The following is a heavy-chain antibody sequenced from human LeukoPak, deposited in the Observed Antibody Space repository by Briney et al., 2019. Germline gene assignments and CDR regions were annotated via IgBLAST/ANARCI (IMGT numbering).Heavy chain of an antibody. V-gene: IGHV1-18*01. J-gene: IGHJ3*02. CDR1: GYTFTSYG. CDR3: ARKELRDDAFDI. D-gene: IGHD1-26*01. Sequence: GASVKVSCKASGYTFTSYGISWVRQAPGQGLEWMGWISAYNGNTNYAQKFQGRVTITRITSISTAYMELSSLRSEDTAVYYCARKELRDDAFDIWGQGTMVTVSS. CDR2: ISAYNGNT.